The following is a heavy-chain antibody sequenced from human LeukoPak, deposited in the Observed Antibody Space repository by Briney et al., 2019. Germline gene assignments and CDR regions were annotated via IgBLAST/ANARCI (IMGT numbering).Heavy chain of an antibody. CDR2: IWYDGSNK. Sequence: PGRSLRLSCAASGFIFSSYGMHWVRQAPGKGLEWVAVIWYDGSNKYYADSVKGRFTISRDNSKNTLYLQMNSLRAEDTAVYYCARGHIAAAGHEFFDYWGQGTLVTVSS. CDR1: GFIFSSYG. J-gene: IGHJ4*02. D-gene: IGHD6-13*01. V-gene: IGHV3-33*01. CDR3: ARGHIAAAGHEFFDY.